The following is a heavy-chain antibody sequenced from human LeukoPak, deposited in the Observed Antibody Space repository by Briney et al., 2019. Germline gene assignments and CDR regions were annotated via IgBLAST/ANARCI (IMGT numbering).Heavy chain of an antibody. Sequence: GGSLRLSCAASGFTFSSYAMSWVRQAPGKGLEWVSGISGSGDSRYYADSVKGRFTISRDNSKNTLFLQMHSLRADDTAVYYCAKELGYCSGGSCYPSAFDIWGQGTMVTVSS. V-gene: IGHV3-23*01. D-gene: IGHD2-15*01. CDR1: GFTFSSYA. J-gene: IGHJ3*02. CDR3: AKELGYCSGGSCYPSAFDI. CDR2: ISGSGDSR.